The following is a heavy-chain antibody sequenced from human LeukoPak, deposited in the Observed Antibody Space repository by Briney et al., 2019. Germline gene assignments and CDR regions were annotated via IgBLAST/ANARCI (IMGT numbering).Heavy chain of an antibody. D-gene: IGHD3-10*01. CDR1: GGSISSYY. Sequence: PSETLSLTCTVSGGSISSYYWSRIRQPPGKGLEWIGYIYYSGSTNYNPSLKSRVTISVDTSKNQFSLKLSSVTAADTAAYYCARSYGSGIVWFDPWGQGTLVTVSS. CDR2: IYYSGST. CDR3: ARSYGSGIVWFDP. J-gene: IGHJ5*02. V-gene: IGHV4-59*01.